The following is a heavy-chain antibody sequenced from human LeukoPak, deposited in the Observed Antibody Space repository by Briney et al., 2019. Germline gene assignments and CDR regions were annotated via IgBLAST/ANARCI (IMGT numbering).Heavy chain of an antibody. V-gene: IGHV3-66*04. CDR1: GFIVSRNY. J-gene: IGHJ5*02. D-gene: IGHD3-16*01. CDR2: IYSGGST. Sequence: GGSLRLSCAASGFIVSRNYMSWVRQAPGKGLEWVSVIYSGGSTYYADSVKGRFTISRDNAKNSLSPQMNSLRVEDTAMYYCARLLGEATIYDLWGQGTPVTVSS. CDR3: ARLLGEATIYDL.